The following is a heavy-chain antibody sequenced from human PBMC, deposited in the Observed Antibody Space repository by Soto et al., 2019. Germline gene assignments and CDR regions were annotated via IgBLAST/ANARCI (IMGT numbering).Heavy chain of an antibody. V-gene: IGHV5-51*01. CDR2: IYPGDSDT. CDR1: GYSFTSYW. Sequence: PGESLKLSCKGSGYSFTSYWIGWVRQMPGKGLEWMGIIYPGDSDTRYSPSFQGQVTISADKSISTAYLQWSSLKASDTAMYYCARQHTIFGVVIINDAFDIWGQGTMVTVSS. J-gene: IGHJ3*02. CDR3: ARQHTIFGVVIINDAFDI. D-gene: IGHD3-3*01.